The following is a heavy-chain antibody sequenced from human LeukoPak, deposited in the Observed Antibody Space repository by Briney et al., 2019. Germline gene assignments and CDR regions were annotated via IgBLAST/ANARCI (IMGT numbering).Heavy chain of an antibody. V-gene: IGHV3-30*02. J-gene: IGHJ4*02. CDR1: GFTFSSYG. D-gene: IGHD6-13*01. CDR2: IRYDGSNK. CDR3: AKDRGGSSSRGVDY. Sequence: GGSLRLSCAASGFTFSSYGMHWVRQAPGKGLEWVAFIRYDGSNKYYADSVKGRFTISRDNSKNTLYLQMNSLRAEDTAVYYCAKDRGGSSSRGVDYWGQGTLVTVSS.